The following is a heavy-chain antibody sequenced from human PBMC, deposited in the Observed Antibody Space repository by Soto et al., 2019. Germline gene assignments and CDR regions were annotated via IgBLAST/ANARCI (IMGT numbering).Heavy chain of an antibody. CDR2: ISYSGST. CDR3: ARDRGPGIDY. Sequence: PSETLSLTCTVSGGSVSSGGYYWSWIRQQPGKGLEWIGYISYSGSTYYNPSLQSRLTISVDTSKNQFSLKLSSVTAADTAVYYCARDRGPGIDYWGQGTMVTVSS. CDR1: GGSVSSGGYY. J-gene: IGHJ4*02. V-gene: IGHV4-31*03.